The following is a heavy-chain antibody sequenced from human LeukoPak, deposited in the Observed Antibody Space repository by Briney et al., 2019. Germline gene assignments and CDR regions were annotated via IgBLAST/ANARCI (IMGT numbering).Heavy chain of an antibody. J-gene: IGHJ3*02. V-gene: IGHV3-30-3*01. CDR1: GFSFSYYV. Sequence: GGSLRPSCTASGFSFSYYVLNWVRQAPGKGLEWVAVISSDLNNKYYADSVKGRFTISRDNSKSTLYLQMDSLRPEDTALYYCAREHDAFDIWGQGTMVTVSS. CDR3: AREHDAFDI. CDR2: ISSDLNNK.